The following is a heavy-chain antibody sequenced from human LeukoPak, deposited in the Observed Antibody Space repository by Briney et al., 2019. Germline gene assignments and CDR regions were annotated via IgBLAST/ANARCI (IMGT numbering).Heavy chain of an antibody. V-gene: IGHV4-34*01. D-gene: IGHD6-19*01. CDR2: INHSGST. CDR3: ARLAAGSGEGDYMDV. Sequence: SETLSLTCAVYGGSFSGYYWSWIRQPPGKGLEWIGEINHSGSTNYNPSLKSRVTISVDTSKNQFSLKLSSVTAADTAVYYCARLAAGSGEGDYMDVWGKGTTVTISS. J-gene: IGHJ6*03. CDR1: GGSFSGYY.